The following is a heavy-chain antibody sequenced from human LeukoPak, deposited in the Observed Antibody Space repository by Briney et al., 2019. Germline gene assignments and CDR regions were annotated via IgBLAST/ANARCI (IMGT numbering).Heavy chain of an antibody. D-gene: IGHD4-17*01. CDR1: GGSISSGGYY. V-gene: IGHV4-31*03. CDR2: IYYSGST. Sequence: SQTLSLTCTVSGGSISSGGYYWRWIRQHPGKGLEWIGYIYYSGSTYYNPSLKSRVTISVDTSKNQFSLKLSSVTAADTAVYYCARDRGDLVTTGYFDLWGRGSLVSVSS. CDR3: ARDRGDLVTTGYFDL. J-gene: IGHJ2*01.